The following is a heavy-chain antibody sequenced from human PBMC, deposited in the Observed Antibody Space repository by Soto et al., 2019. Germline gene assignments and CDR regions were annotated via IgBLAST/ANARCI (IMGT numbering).Heavy chain of an antibody. CDR1: GGSFSGYY. Sequence: QVQLQQWGAGLLKPSETLSLTCAVYGGSFSGYYWSWIRQPPGKGLEWVGEINHSGSTNYNPSLKSRVTISVDTSKSQFSLKLSSVAAADTAVYYCARAPITIFGVARRYGMDVWGQGTTVTVSS. CDR3: ARAPITIFGVARRYGMDV. V-gene: IGHV4-34*01. CDR2: INHSGST. J-gene: IGHJ6*02. D-gene: IGHD3-3*01.